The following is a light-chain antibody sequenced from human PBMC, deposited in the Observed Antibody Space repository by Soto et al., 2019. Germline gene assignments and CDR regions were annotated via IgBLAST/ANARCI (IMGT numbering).Light chain of an antibody. Sequence: QSVLTQPASVSEAPVQAIPISCTGHSSNVVRYNLVCRYQHHPCKDPTLMISAGSKRPSGVSTRFSGSKSGNTDSLTISGRQAEDEADYYCCSYAGSSTNYVLGTGTKVTVL. CDR3: CSYAGSSTNYV. CDR1: SSNVVRYNL. V-gene: IGLV2-23*01. CDR2: AGS. J-gene: IGLJ1*01.